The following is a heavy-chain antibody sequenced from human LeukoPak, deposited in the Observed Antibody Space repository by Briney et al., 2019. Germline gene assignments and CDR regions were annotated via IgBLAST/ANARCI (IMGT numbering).Heavy chain of an antibody. CDR2: IIPILGIA. D-gene: IGHD5-18*01. CDR1: GGTFSSYA. Sequence: SVKVSCKASGGTFSSYAISWVRQAPGQGLEWMGRIIPILGIANYAQKFQGRVTISRDTSASTAYMELSSLRSEDTAVYYCARTTLAALAKDYWGQGTLVTVSS. CDR3: ARTTLAALAKDY. V-gene: IGHV1-69*04. J-gene: IGHJ4*02.